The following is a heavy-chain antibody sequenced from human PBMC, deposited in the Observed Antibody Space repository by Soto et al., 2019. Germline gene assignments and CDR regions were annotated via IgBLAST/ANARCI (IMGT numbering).Heavy chain of an antibody. CDR1: GDSITRGGYS. V-gene: IGHV4-31*03. D-gene: IGHD3-16*01. J-gene: IGHJ5*02. CDR2: IYHSGST. CDR3: VGEGVWACVLGWFGP. Sequence: QVQLQESGPGLVKPSQTLSLSGTVSGDSITRGGYSWNWIRQHPRKGLAWIGYIYHSGSTNYNPSLQSRCTITVDASKNQLSVELTNATDADTAVYYCVGEGVWACVLGWFGPWGQGILVTVSS.